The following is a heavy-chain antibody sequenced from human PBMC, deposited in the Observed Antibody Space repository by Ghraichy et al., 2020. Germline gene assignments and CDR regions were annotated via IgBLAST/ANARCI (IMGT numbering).Heavy chain of an antibody. J-gene: IGHJ4*02. D-gene: IGHD3-10*01. CDR1: GFTFSSYG. Sequence: GGSLRLSCAASGFTFSSYGMHWVRQAAGKGLEWVAVISNDGNYKNYADSVKGRFTISRDNSKNTLYLQMNSLRAEDTAIYYCAKERPLLGRGYYFDYWGQGTLVTVSS. CDR3: AKERPLLGRGYYFDY. CDR2: ISNDGNYK. V-gene: IGHV3-30*18.